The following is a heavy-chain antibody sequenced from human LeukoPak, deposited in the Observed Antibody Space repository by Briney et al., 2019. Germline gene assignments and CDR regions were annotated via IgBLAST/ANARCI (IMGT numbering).Heavy chain of an antibody. Sequence: PGGSLRLSCAASGFTFSTYGMHWVRQAPGKGLEWVAVISYDGSNRYYTDSVKGRFTISRDNSKNTLYLQMNSLRAEDTAVYYCAKDLFPHYYDSSGYYPSFDYWGQGTLVTVSS. J-gene: IGHJ4*02. CDR3: AKDLFPHYYDSSGYYPSFDY. CDR2: ISYDGSNR. CDR1: GFTFSTYG. V-gene: IGHV3-30*18. D-gene: IGHD3-22*01.